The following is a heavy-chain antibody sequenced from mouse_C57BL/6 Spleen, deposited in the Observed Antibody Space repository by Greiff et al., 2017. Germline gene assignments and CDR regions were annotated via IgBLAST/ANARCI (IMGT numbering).Heavy chain of an antibody. J-gene: IGHJ3*01. D-gene: IGHD1-2*01. CDR2: IRNKANNHAT. CDR3: TRPAYYGPWCAY. CDR1: GFTFSDAW. Sequence: EVQLMESGGGLVQPGGSMKLSCAASGFTFSDAWMDWVRQSPEKGLEWVAEIRNKANNHATYYAESVKGRFTISSADSKSSVYLHKNSLRAEDTGIYYCTRPAYYGPWCAYWGQGTLVTVSA. V-gene: IGHV6-6*01.